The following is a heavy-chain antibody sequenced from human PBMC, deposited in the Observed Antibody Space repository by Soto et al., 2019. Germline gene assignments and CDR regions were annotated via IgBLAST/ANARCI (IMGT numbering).Heavy chain of an antibody. CDR3: ARESSGDHNHNWFDP. Sequence: QVQLQESGPGLVKPSETLSLTCTVSGGSLSPYYWSWVRQPPGKGLEWIGFIWFTGTTTYNPSRRSRVTMSVDTSKSKRSLALNSVSAADTAVCYCARESSGDHNHNWFDPWGQGTLVTVSA. CDR1: GGSLSPYY. CDR2: IWFTGTT. D-gene: IGHD1-20*01. V-gene: IGHV4-59*01. J-gene: IGHJ5*02.